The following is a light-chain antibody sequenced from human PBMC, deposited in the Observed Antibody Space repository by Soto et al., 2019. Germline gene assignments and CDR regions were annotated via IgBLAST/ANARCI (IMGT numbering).Light chain of an antibody. CDR3: QHYVSPPIT. Sequence: EIVLTQPPATLSLSPGERATLSCRASQSVTSNYLSWYQQKPGQAPRLLVYGASSRATGISDRFSGSGSGTDFTLTISSLEPEDFAVYYCQHYVSPPITFGQGTRLEN. CDR1: QSVTSNY. CDR2: GAS. V-gene: IGKV3-20*01. J-gene: IGKJ5*01.